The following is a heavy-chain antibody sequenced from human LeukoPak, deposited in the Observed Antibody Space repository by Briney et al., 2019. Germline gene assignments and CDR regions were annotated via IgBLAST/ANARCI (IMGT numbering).Heavy chain of an antibody. J-gene: IGHJ5*02. D-gene: IGHD3-3*01. CDR2: ISSSSSYI. V-gene: IGHV3-21*01. CDR3: ARDRSETYYDFWSGYYTGWFDP. CDR1: GFTFSSYS. Sequence: PGGSLRLSCAASGFTFSSYSMNWVRQAPGKGLEWVSSISSSSSYIYYADSVKGRFTISRDNAKNSLYLQMNSLRAEDTAVYYCARDRSETYYDFWSGYYTGWFDPWGQGTLVTVSS.